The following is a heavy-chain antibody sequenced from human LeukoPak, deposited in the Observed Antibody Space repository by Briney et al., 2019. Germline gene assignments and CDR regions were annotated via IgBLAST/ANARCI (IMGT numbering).Heavy chain of an antibody. J-gene: IGHJ4*02. CDR2: IYSTGST. CDR3: ARRGTGGRSVDC. D-gene: IGHD1-1*01. Sequence: SETLSLTCTVSGGSISSCSFYWGWIRQPPRKGLEWIGTIYSTGSTYYNPSLKSRVTISVDTSNNHFHLRLSSVTAADTAVYYCARRGTGGRSVDCWGQGTLVTVSS. CDR1: GGSISSCSFY. V-gene: IGHV4-39*02.